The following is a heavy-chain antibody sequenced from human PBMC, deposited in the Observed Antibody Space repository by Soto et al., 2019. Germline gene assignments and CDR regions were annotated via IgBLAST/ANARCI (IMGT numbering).Heavy chain of an antibody. CDR3: AKGPYYYDRSGYYYDFDY. J-gene: IGHJ4*02. CDR2: ISYDGSNN. D-gene: IGHD3-22*01. V-gene: IGHV3-30*18. CDR1: GFTFSSYG. Sequence: QVQLVDSGGGVVQPGRSLRLSCEGTGFTFSSYGMHWVRQAPGKGLEWVAVISYDGSNNFYADSVKGRFTISRDNSKNTVGLQMNSLRAEDSAVYYCAKGPYYYDRSGYYYDFDYWGQGTLVTVSS.